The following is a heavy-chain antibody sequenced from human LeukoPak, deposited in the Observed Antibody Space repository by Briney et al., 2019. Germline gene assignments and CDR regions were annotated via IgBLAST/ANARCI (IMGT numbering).Heavy chain of an antibody. V-gene: IGHV3-72*01. CDR2: TRNKANSYTT. D-gene: IGHD4-17*01. Sequence: GGSLRLSCAASGFTFSDYYMSWIRQAPGKGLEWVGRTRNKANSYTTEYAASVKGRFTISRDDSKNSLYLQMNSLKTEDTAVHYCARGGTVTSSYYYGMDVWGQGTTVTVSS. CDR1: GFTFSDYY. CDR3: ARGGTVTSSYYYGMDV. J-gene: IGHJ6*02.